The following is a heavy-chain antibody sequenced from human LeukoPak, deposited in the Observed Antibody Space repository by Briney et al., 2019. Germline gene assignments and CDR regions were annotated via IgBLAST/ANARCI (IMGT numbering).Heavy chain of an antibody. D-gene: IGHD3-9*01. CDR2: ISGSGGST. CDR3: AKNHPLYYDILTGYSLFDY. CDR1: GLTFSSYA. Sequence: GGSLRLSCAASGLTFSSYAMIWVRQAPGKGLEWVSAISGSGGSTYYADSVKGRFTISRDNSKNTLYLQMNSLRAEDTAVYYCAKNHPLYYDILTGYSLFDYWGQGTLVTVSS. V-gene: IGHV3-23*01. J-gene: IGHJ4*02.